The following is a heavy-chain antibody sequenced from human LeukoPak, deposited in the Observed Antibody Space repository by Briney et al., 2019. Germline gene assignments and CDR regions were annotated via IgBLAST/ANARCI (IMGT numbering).Heavy chain of an antibody. Sequence: QPGGSLRLSCAASGFTFDDYAMHWVRQAPGKGLEWVANIKQDGSKKSYVDSVKGRFTISRDNAKNSLYLQMNSLRAEDTAIYYCTRVGYIDEGIDYWGQGTLVTVSS. CDR3: TRVGYIDEGIDY. J-gene: IGHJ4*02. CDR2: IKQDGSKK. D-gene: IGHD5-24*01. CDR1: GFTFDDYA. V-gene: IGHV3-7*04.